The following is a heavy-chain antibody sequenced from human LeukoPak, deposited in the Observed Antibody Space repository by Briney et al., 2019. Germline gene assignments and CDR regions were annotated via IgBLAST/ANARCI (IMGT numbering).Heavy chain of an antibody. CDR3: ASFSSGWYYFDY. CDR1: GGSISSSSYY. D-gene: IGHD6-19*01. CDR2: IYYSGST. Sequence: SETLSLTCTVSGGSISSSSYYWGWIRQPPGKGLEWIGSIYYSGSTYYNPSLKSRVTISVDTSKNQFSLKLSSVTAADTAVYYCASFSSGWYYFDYWGQGTLVTVSS. V-gene: IGHV4-39*01. J-gene: IGHJ4*02.